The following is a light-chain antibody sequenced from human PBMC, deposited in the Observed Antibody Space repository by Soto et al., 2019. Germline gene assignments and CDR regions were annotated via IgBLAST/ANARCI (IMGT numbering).Light chain of an antibody. V-gene: IGKV1-39*01. CDR2: GAT. Sequence: DIQMTQSPSSLSASVGDRVTITCRASQNIAIYLNWYHQKAGKAPNLLIFGATSLRSGVPSRFSASGSGTDFTLTISSLQPDDFGTYYCQQSYRSLPTFGPGTKVDI. CDR3: QQSYRSLPT. CDR1: QNIAIY. J-gene: IGKJ3*01.